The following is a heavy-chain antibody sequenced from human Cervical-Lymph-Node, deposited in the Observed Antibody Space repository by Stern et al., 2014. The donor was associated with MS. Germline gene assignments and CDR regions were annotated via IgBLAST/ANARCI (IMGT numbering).Heavy chain of an antibody. J-gene: IGHJ4*02. CDR3: ATDRGVK. D-gene: IGHD3-10*01. V-gene: IGHV1-24*01. CDR1: GHPLSELA. Sequence: QVQLVESGAEVKKPGASVTVSCNVSGHPLSELAIHWLRQLPTSGLSWLGQFDPEDCETVYAQRLQGRLTMTEDTTTGTAYMTLTALTSDDTAVYYCATDRGVKWGPGTLVAVSS. CDR2: FDPEDCET.